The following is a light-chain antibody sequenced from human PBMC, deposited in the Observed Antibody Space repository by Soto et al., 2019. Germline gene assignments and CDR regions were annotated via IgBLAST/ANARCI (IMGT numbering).Light chain of an antibody. CDR3: AAWDDSLSGVV. V-gene: IGLV1-47*01. CDR2: RNN. J-gene: IGLJ2*01. Sequence: QSVLTQPPSASGTPGQRVTISCSGSSSNIGSNYVYWYQQLPGTVPQLLIYRNNERPSGVPDRFSGSKSGTSASLAISGLRSEDEADYYCAAWDDSLSGVVFGGATKLTVL. CDR1: SSNIGSNY.